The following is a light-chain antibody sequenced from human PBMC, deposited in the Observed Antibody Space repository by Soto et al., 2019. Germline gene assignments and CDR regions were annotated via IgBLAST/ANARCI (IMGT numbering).Light chain of an antibody. CDR1: QSLVHRDGNTY. CDR2: SVS. V-gene: IGKV2-30*02. CDR3: MQASYSPFT. Sequence: DVVMTQSPLSLPVTLGQPASISCRSSQSLVHRDGNTYLNWFHQRPGQAPRRLFYSVSKGDSGVPDRFSGSGSGTDFTLTINSVEAEDVGIYYCMQASYSPFTFGQGTDLEIK. J-gene: IGKJ2*01.